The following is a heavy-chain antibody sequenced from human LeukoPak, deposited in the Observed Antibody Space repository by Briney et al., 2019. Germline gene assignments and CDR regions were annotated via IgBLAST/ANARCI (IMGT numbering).Heavy chain of an antibody. V-gene: IGHV3-7*01. CDR3: VAWESLVV. Sequence: GGSLRLSCVASGFTVDTYWMSWVRQAPGKGLDWVAHIKEDGTRKYYVDSVRGRFTISRDNAKNSLFLQMNSLRVEDTAVFYCVAWESLVVWGQGTLVTVSS. J-gene: IGHJ4*02. CDR2: IKEDGTRK. D-gene: IGHD1-26*01. CDR1: GFTVDTYW.